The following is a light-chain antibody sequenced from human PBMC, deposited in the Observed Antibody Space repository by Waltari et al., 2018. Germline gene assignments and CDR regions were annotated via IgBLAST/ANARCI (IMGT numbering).Light chain of an antibody. V-gene: IGLV2-11*02. CDR3: CSYAGSYTHVV. J-gene: IGLJ2*01. CDR2: DVR. CDR1: SSDVGGSNY. Sequence: QSALTPPRSVSGSPGQSVPISCTGTSSDVGGSNYVSWYQQHPGKAPKLMIYDVRKRPEGVPDRFSGSKSGNTASLTISGLQAEDEADYYCCSYAGSYTHVVFGGGTKLTVL.